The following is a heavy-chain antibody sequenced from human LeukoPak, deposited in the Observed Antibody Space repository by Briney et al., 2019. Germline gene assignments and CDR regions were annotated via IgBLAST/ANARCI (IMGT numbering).Heavy chain of an antibody. CDR1: GGSFSGYY. D-gene: IGHD6-6*01. CDR2: IYTSGGT. CDR3: ARDREQLGRYYYYYYMDV. Sequence: SETLSLTCAVYGGSFSGYYWSWIRQPAGKGLEWIGRIYTSGGTNYNPSLKSRVTMSVDTSKNQFSLKLSSVTAADTAVYYCARDREQLGRYYYYYYMDVWGKGTTVTVSS. J-gene: IGHJ6*03. V-gene: IGHV4-4*07.